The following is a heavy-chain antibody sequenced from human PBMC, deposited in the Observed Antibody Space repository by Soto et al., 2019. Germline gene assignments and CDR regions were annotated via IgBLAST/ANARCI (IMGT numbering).Heavy chain of an antibody. J-gene: IGHJ4*02. V-gene: IGHV1-46*01. CDR3: ARNYYDSSGYYYAQPRFDY. CDR1: GYTFTSYY. D-gene: IGHD3-22*01. Sequence: GASVKVSCKASGYTFTSYYMHWVRQAPGQGLEWMGIINPSGGSTSYAQKFQGRVTMTRDTSTSTVYMELSSLRSEDTAVYYCARNYYDSSGYYYAQPRFDYWGQETLVTVSS. CDR2: INPSGGST.